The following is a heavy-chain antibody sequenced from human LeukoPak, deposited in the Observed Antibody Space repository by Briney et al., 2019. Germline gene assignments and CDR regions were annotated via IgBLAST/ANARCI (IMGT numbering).Heavy chain of an antibody. V-gene: IGHV1-2*02. CDR2: ISPNSGGT. CDR1: GYTFTGYY. D-gene: IGHD3-22*01. Sequence: ASVKVSCKASGYTFTGYYMHWGRQAPGQGREWMGWISPNSGGTTYAQKFQGRVTMTRDTSISTAYMELSRLRSDDTAVYYCASSDSSGYYYLATLVYWGQGTLVTVSS. CDR3: ASSDSSGYYYLATLVY. J-gene: IGHJ4*02.